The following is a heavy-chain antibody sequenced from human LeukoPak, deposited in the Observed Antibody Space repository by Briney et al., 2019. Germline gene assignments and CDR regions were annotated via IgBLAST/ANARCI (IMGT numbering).Heavy chain of an antibody. V-gene: IGHV3-30*02. D-gene: IGHD3-3*01. CDR2: IRYDGSNK. CDR1: GFTFSSYG. Sequence: GGSLRLSCAASGFTFSSYGMHWVRQAPGKGLEGVAFIRYDGSNKYYADSVKGRFTISRDNSKNTLYLQMNSLRAEDTAVYYCAKDPLARLRFLEWLLFDYWGQGTLVTVSS. CDR3: AKDPLARLRFLEWLLFDY. J-gene: IGHJ4*02.